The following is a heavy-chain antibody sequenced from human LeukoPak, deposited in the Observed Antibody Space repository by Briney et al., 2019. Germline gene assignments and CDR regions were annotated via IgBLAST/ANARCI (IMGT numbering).Heavy chain of an antibody. J-gene: IGHJ5*02. Sequence: AASVKVSCKASGYTFTGYYMHWVRQAPGQGLEWMGWINPNSGGTNYAQKFQGWVTMTRDTSISTAYMELSRLRSDDTAVYYCARGPMLVRGVRMSYNWFDPWGQGTLATVSS. V-gene: IGHV1-2*04. CDR2: INPNSGGT. CDR1: GYTFTGYY. CDR3: ARGPMLVRGVRMSYNWFDP. D-gene: IGHD3-10*01.